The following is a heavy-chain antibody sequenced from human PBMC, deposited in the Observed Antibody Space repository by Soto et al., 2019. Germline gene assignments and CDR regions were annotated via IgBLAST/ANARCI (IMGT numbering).Heavy chain of an antibody. V-gene: IGHV1-8*01. D-gene: IGHD3-3*01. Sequence: ASVKVACKTSGHSFTSSDVNWVRQAPGQGLEWMGWMNPSVGSTGYAQKFQGRVTMTGDNSMSTAYMELSSLRSEDTAVYYCATIIGRPSRYYEIGSWGQGTSLIIST. CDR1: GHSFTSSD. J-gene: IGHJ6*01. CDR2: MNPSVGST. CDR3: ATIIGRPSRYYEIGS.